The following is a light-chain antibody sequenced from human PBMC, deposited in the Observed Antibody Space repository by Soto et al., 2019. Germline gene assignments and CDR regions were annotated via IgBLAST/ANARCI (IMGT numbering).Light chain of an antibody. CDR2: AAS. CDR1: QGISSY. J-gene: IGKJ1*01. V-gene: IGKV1-8*01. CDR3: QHYGASFAA. Sequence: AIRMTQSPSSLSASTGDRVTITCRASQGISSYLAWYQQKPGKAPKLLIYAASTLQSGVPSRFSGSGSGTDFTLTISCLQSEDFATYYCQHYGASFAAFGPGTQVEV.